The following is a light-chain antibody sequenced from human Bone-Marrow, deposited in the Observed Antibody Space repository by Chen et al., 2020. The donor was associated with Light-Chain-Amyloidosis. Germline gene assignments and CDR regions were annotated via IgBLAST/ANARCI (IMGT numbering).Light chain of an antibody. J-gene: IGLJ3*02. Sequence: QSALTQPPSASGSHGQSVTISCTGTSSDVGGYKYVSWYQQYPGKAPKLMIYEVSQRPSGVPDRFSGSKSGNTASLTVSGLQAEDEADYYCSSYAGNNNLVFGGGTKLTVL. CDR2: EVS. CDR3: SSYAGNNNLV. CDR1: SSDVGGYKY. V-gene: IGLV2-8*01.